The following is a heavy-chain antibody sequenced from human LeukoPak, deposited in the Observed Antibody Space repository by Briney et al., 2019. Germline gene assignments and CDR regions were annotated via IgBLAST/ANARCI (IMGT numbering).Heavy chain of an antibody. CDR3: ANTCSSTSCYKEGAFDI. Sequence: ASVKVSCKASGGTFSSYAISWVRQAPGQGLEWMGGIIPIFGTANYAQKFQGRVTITTDESTSTAYMELSSLRSEDTAVYYCANTCSSTSCYKEGAFDIWGQGTMVTVSS. CDR1: GGTFSSYA. CDR2: IIPIFGTA. D-gene: IGHD2-2*02. V-gene: IGHV1-69*05. J-gene: IGHJ3*02.